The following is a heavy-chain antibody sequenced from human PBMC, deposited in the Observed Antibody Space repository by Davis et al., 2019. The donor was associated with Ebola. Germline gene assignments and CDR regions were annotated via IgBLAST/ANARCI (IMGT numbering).Heavy chain of an antibody. D-gene: IGHD3-3*01. CDR1: GLTLSDAW. CDR2: IKNKADGGTT. J-gene: IGHJ3*02. Sequence: GESLKISCAASGLTLSDAWMTWVRQAPGKGLEWVGRIKNKADGGTTDYAAPVKGTFTISRDDSKNTLYLQMNSLKTEDTAVYYCTTEPSHTRGRFLDYTTFDIWGQGTMVTVSS. CDR3: TTEPSHTRGRFLDYTTFDI. V-gene: IGHV3-15*01.